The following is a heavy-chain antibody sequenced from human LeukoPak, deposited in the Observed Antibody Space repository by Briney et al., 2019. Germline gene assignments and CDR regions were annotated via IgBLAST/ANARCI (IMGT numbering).Heavy chain of an antibody. Sequence: SETLSLTCTVSGGSISSYYWSWIRQPPGKGLEWIGYIYYSGSTNYNPSLKSRVTISVDTSKNQFSLKLSSVTAADTAVYYCARVPPYISGWYPIDYWGQGTLVTVSS. CDR3: ARVPPYISGWYPIDY. D-gene: IGHD6-19*01. CDR1: GGSISSYY. CDR2: IYYSGST. V-gene: IGHV4-59*01. J-gene: IGHJ4*02.